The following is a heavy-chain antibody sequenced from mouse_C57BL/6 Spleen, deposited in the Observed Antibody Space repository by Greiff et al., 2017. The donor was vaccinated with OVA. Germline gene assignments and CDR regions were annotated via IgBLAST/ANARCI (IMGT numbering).Heavy chain of an antibody. CDR1: GYTFTSYW. CDR2: INPSNGGT. V-gene: IGHV1-53*01. CDR3: AGYGNYGLYYFDY. D-gene: IGHD2-1*01. Sequence: VQLQQPGPELVKPGASVKLSCKASGYTFTSYWMHWVKQRPGQGLEWIGNINPSNGGTNYNEKFKSKATLTVDKSSSTAYMQLSSLTSEDSAVYYCAGYGNYGLYYFDYWGQGTTLTVSS. J-gene: IGHJ2*01.